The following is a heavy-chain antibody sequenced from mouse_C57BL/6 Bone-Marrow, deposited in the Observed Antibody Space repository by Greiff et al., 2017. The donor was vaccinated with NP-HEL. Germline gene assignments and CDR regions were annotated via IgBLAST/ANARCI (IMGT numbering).Heavy chain of an antibody. CDR1: GYTFTDHT. Sequence: VQGVESDAELVKPGASVKISCKVSGYTFTDHTIHWMKQRPEQGLEWIGYIYPRDGSTKYNEKFKGKATLTADKSSSTAYMQLNSLTSEDSAVYFCARWAYYGRGYYYAMDYWGQGTSVTVSS. CDR3: ARWAYYGRGYYYAMDY. V-gene: IGHV1-78*01. CDR2: IYPRDGST. J-gene: IGHJ4*01. D-gene: IGHD1-1*01.